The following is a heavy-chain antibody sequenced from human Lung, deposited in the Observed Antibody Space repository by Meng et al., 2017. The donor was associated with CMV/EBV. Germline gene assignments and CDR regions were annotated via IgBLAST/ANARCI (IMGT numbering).Heavy chain of an antibody. V-gene: IGHV4-39*01. Sequence: SXTXSLXCTVSGGSISSSSYYWGWIRQPPGKGLEWIGSIYYSGSTYYNPSLKSRVTISVDTSKNQFSLKLSSVTAADTAVYYCARQESSWYYFDYWGQGTXVNGAS. D-gene: IGHD6-13*01. CDR2: IYYSGST. J-gene: IGHJ4*02. CDR3: ARQESSWYYFDY. CDR1: GGSISSSSYY.